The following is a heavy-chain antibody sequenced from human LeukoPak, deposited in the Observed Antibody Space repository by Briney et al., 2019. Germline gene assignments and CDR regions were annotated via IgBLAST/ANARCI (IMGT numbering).Heavy chain of an antibody. Sequence: GGSLRLSCAASGFTVSSYAMHWVRQPIGKGLEWVSALGIAGDTFYPGSVKGRFTISRENARNSLYLQMNSLSAEDTAMYYCARQMQSHGNFDSWGQGTLVTVSS. CDR2: LGIAGDT. D-gene: IGHD1-26*01. V-gene: IGHV3-13*01. J-gene: IGHJ4*02. CDR1: GFTVSSYA. CDR3: ARQMQSHGNFDS.